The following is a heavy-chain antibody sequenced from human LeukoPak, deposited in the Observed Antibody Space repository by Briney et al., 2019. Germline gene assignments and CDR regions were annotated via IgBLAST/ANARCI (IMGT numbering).Heavy chain of an antibody. CDR2: IIPILGIA. J-gene: IGHJ4*02. V-gene: IGHV1-69*04. CDR1: GGTFSSYA. Sequence: ASVKVSCKASGGTFSSYAISWVRQAPGQGLEWMGRIIPILGIANYAQKFQGRVTITADKSTSTAYMELSSLRSEDTAVYYCARTGCGGDCYSAFDYWGQGTLVTVSS. D-gene: IGHD2-21*02. CDR3: ARTGCGGDCYSAFDY.